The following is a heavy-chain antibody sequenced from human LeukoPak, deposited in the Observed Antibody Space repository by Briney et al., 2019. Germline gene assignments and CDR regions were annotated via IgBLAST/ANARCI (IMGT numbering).Heavy chain of an antibody. J-gene: IGHJ2*01. CDR1: GDSVSSNSAA. CDR3: ATTFAVAGFWYFDL. V-gene: IGHV6-1*01. Sequence: SQTLSLTCVISGDSVSSNSAAWNWIRQSPSRGLEWLGRTYYRSRWYNGSAVSVKSRITINPDTSKNQVSLKLSSVTAADTAVYYCATTFAVAGFWYFDLWGRGTLVTVSS. D-gene: IGHD6-19*01. CDR2: TYYRSRWYN.